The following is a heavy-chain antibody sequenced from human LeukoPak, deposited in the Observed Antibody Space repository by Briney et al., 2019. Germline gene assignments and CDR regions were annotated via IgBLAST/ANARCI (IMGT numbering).Heavy chain of an antibody. Sequence: PSETLSLTCTVSGGSISSGGYYWSWIRQHPGKGLEWIGYIYYSGSTYYNPSLESRVTISVDTSKNQFSLKLSSVTAADTAVYYCARLYFDSTYYFDYWGQGTLVTVSS. CDR3: ARLYFDSTYYFDY. D-gene: IGHD3-9*01. CDR2: IYYSGST. V-gene: IGHV4-31*03. CDR1: GGSISSGGYY. J-gene: IGHJ4*02.